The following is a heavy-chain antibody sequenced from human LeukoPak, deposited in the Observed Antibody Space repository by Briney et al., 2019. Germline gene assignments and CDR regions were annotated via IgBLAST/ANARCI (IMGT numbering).Heavy chain of an antibody. CDR2: INSDESIT. Sequence: AGGSLRLSCSASRFTFSSYSMHCVPPAPGKELVWVSRINSDESITNYEGCVKGRFTISRDNVKNTLYIQMNSVRVEDAGVYYCARSTYTVSRFDSWGQGTMVIVSS. CDR1: RFTFSSYS. V-gene: IGHV3-74*01. D-gene: IGHD2-2*02. CDR3: ARSTYTVSRFDS. J-gene: IGHJ5*01.